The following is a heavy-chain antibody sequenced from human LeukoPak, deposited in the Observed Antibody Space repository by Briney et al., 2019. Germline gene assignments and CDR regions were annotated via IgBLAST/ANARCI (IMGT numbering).Heavy chain of an antibody. D-gene: IGHD4-17*01. V-gene: IGHV4-61*01. J-gene: IGHJ4*02. CDR2: IYYSGST. CDR1: GGSVSSGSYY. Sequence: SETLSLTCTVSGGSVSSGSYYWSWIRQPPGKGLEWIGYIYYSGSTNYSPSLKSRVTISVDTSKNQFSLKLSSVTAADTAVYYCARELSTVTTFDYWGQGTLVTVSS. CDR3: ARELSTVTTFDY.